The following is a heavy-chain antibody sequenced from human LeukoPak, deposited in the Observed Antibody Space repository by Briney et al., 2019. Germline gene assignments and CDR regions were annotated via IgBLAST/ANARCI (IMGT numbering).Heavy chain of an antibody. Sequence: GASVKVSCKASGHTFTSYAMNWVRQAPGQGLEWMGWINTNTGNPTYAQGFTGRFVFSLDTSVSTAYLQISSLKAEDTAVYYCARGTGVVTAINWLDPWGQGTLVTVSS. V-gene: IGHV7-4-1*02. J-gene: IGHJ5*02. CDR2: INTNTGNP. CDR3: ARGTGVVTAINWLDP. CDR1: GHTFTSYA. D-gene: IGHD2-21*02.